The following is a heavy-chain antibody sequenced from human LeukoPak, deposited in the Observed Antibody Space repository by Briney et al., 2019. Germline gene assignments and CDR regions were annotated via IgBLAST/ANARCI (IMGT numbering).Heavy chain of an antibody. V-gene: IGHV1-46*01. CDR1: GYTFTTYY. D-gene: IGHD6-19*01. CDR3: ARDGVAGTYYFDY. Sequence: APVKVSRKASGYTFTTYYIHSVRQAPGHGLEWMGMISPSGGSTMHSQKILSRVTMTRDTSTSTGYMELSSLRSEDTAVYFCARDGVAGTYYFDYWGQGTLVTVSS. J-gene: IGHJ4*02. CDR2: ISPSGGST.